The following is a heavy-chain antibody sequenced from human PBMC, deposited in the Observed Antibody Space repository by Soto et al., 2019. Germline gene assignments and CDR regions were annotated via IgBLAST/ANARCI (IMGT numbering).Heavy chain of an antibody. CDR2: ISAYNGNT. CDR3: ARGYDFWSGYSSNWFGP. CDR1: GYTFTSYG. V-gene: IGHV1-18*01. D-gene: IGHD3-3*01. J-gene: IGHJ5*02. Sequence: ASVKVSCKASGYTFTSYGISWVRQAPGQGLEWMGWISAYNGNTNYSQKFQGRVTITRDTSASTAYMELRSLRSDDTAVYYCARGYDFWSGYSSNWFGPWGQGTLVTVSS.